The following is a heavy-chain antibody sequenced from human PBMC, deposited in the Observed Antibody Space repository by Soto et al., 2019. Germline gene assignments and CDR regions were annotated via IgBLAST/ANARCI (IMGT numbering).Heavy chain of an antibody. CDR1: GFTFDDYA. Sequence: DVQLVESGGGLVQPGGSLRLSCAASGFTFDDYAIHWVRQAPGKGLEWVSGISWNGAATGYMNSVKGRFSISRDNTKNTLYLRMNSLRSEDTAVYYCANLPLYGSGFDCWGQGTLVTVSS. CDR3: ANLPLYGSGFDC. V-gene: IGHV3-9*01. D-gene: IGHD3-10*01. J-gene: IGHJ4*02. CDR2: ISWNGAAT.